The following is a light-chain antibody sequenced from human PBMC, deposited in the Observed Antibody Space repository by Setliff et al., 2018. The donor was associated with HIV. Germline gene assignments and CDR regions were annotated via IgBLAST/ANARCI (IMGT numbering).Light chain of an antibody. CDR2: EVS. CDR3: SSYAGSNNV. CDR1: SSDVGGYNY. Sequence: QSALAQPPSASGSPGQSVPISCPGTSSDVGGYNYVSWYQQHPGKAPKLMIYEVSKRPSGVPDRFSGSKSGNTASLTVSGLQAEDEADCYCSSYAGSNNVFGTGTKVTV. V-gene: IGLV2-8*01. J-gene: IGLJ1*01.